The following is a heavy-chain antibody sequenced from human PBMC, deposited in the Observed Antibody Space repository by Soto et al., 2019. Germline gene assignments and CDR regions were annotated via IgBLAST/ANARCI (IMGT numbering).Heavy chain of an antibody. D-gene: IGHD5-18*01. CDR3: ARDRGIQLWLGVYCSSCMDV. Sequence: ASVKVSCKASGYTYTSYGISWVRQAPGQGLEWMGWISAYNGNTNYAQKLQDRVTMTTDTSKSTAYMELRSVISDDTAVYSWARDRGIQLWLGVYCSSCMDVWGQ. CDR2: ISAYNGNT. CDR1: GYTYTSYG. V-gene: IGHV1-18*01. J-gene: IGHJ6*02.